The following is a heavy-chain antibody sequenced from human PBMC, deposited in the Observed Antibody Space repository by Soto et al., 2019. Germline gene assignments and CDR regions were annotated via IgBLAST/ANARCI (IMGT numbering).Heavy chain of an antibody. J-gene: IGHJ6*02. Sequence: LRLSCAASGFTFSDYYMCWIRQAPGKGLEWVSYISSSSSYTNYADSVKGRFTISRDNAKNSLYLQMNSLRAEDTAVYYCARPLQYCTNGVCYGYHGMDVWGQGTTVTVSS. CDR3: ARPLQYCTNGVCYGYHGMDV. CDR1: GFTFSDYY. D-gene: IGHD2-8*01. CDR2: ISSSSSYT. V-gene: IGHV3-11*06.